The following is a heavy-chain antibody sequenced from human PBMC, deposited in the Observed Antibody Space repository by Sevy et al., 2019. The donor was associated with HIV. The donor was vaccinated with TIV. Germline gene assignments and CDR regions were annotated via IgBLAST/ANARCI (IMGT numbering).Heavy chain of an antibody. CDR2: ISGSGGST. J-gene: IGHJ4*02. Sequence: RGSLRLSCAASGFTFSSYAMSWVRQAPGKGLEWVSAISGSGGSTYYADSVKGRFTISRDNSKNTLYLQMNSLRAEDTAVYYCAKDGGLRLRRAFDYWGQGTLVTVSS. CDR3: AKDGGLRLRRAFDY. V-gene: IGHV3-23*01. CDR1: GFTFSSYA. D-gene: IGHD5-12*01.